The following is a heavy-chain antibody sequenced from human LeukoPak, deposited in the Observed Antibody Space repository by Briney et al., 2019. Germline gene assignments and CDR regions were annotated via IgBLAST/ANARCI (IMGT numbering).Heavy chain of an antibody. Sequence: SETLSLTCTVSGGSISSYYWSWIRQPAGKGLEWIGRIYTSGSTNYNPSLKSRVTMSVDTSKNQFSLKLSSVTAADTAVYYRARDGDAIGGYSGYDSHKDAFDIWGQGTMVTVSS. D-gene: IGHD5-12*01. J-gene: IGHJ3*02. CDR2: IYTSGST. CDR3: ARDGDAIGGYSGYDSHKDAFDI. CDR1: GGSISSYY. V-gene: IGHV4-4*07.